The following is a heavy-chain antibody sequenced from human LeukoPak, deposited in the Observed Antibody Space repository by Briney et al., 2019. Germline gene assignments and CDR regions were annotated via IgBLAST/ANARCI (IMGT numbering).Heavy chain of an antibody. CDR1: GFTFSSYW. CDR3: ARRGIVLGAAPVLKYSFDY. CDR2: ISVSGGGT. Sequence: GGSLSLFCAASGFTFSSYWMHWVRQAPGKGLEWVSSISVSGGGTYYADSVKGRFTISRDNSKNTLYLQMNSLSAEDTAVYYCARRGIVLGAAPVLKYSFDYWGQRPLVTVSS. J-gene: IGHJ4*02. D-gene: IGHD1-26*01. V-gene: IGHV3-23*01.